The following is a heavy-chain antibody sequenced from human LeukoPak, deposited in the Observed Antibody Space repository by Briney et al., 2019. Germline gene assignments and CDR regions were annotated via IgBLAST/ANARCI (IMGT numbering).Heavy chain of an antibody. D-gene: IGHD3-16*01. CDR2: IYYSGST. V-gene: IGHV4-59*01. CDR3: VREFSFVAVSGRGGWFDP. Sequence: PSETLSLTCTVSGGSLSSYYYNWIRQPPGKGLEWIGYIYYSGSTNYNPSLKSRVTISLDAPKNQFSLKLSSATAADTGVYYCVREFSFVAVSGRGGWFDPWGQGTLVTVSS. CDR1: GGSLSSYY. J-gene: IGHJ5*02.